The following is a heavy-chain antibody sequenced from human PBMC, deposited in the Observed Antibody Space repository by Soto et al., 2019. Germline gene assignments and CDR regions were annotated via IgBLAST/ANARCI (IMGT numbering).Heavy chain of an antibody. D-gene: IGHD6-13*01. CDR3: ARVLSLGSTWYFDY. CDR1: ASSITDASY. J-gene: IGHJ4*02. Sequence: SSETLSLTCTVSASSITDASYWGWIRQPPGKGLEWIGSSHHGGGTYYNPSLKSRVSFSVDTSKNQLSLKLTSVAAADAAVYYCARVLSLGSTWYFDYWGQGTQVTVS. CDR2: SHHGGGT. V-gene: IGHV4-38-2*02.